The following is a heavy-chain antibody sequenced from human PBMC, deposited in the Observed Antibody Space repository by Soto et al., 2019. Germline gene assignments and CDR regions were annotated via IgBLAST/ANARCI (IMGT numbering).Heavy chain of an antibody. D-gene: IGHD2-21*01. J-gene: IGHJ5*02. Sequence: SAALSLTCTVSGDSIRSYNWNWFRQPQGKALEWIGYVYSSGSTNYNPSLKSRVTISVDTSRNQFSLKVNSVTAADTAVYYCARRAVVAVTGSLDNWLDPWGQGILVTVSS. CDR3: ARRAVVAVTGSLDNWLDP. CDR2: VYSSGST. V-gene: IGHV4-59*01. CDR1: GDSIRSYN.